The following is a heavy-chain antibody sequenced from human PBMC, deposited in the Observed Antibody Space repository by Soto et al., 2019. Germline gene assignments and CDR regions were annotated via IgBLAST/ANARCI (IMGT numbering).Heavy chain of an antibody. CDR2: INAGNGNT. CDR1: GYTFSTYA. Sequence: QVHLEQSGAEVKKPGASVKVSCKASGYTFSTYALHWVRQAPGQSLEWMGWINAGNGNTKYSQKFQDRVTITMDTSADTAHMELSSLRSEDTAVYYSTSDNNGLGDDWGQGTLVTVSS. J-gene: IGHJ4*02. CDR3: TSDNNGLGDD. V-gene: IGHV1-3*01. D-gene: IGHD1-1*01.